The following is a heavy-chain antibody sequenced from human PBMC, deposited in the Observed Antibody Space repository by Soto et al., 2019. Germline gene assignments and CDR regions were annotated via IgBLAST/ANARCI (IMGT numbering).Heavy chain of an antibody. D-gene: IGHD1-1*01. J-gene: IGHJ6*02. Sequence: GASVKVSCKASGYTFTSYYMHWVRQAPGQRLEWMGWINGGNGNTKYSQRFQGRVTITGDTSASTAYMELSSLRSEDTAVYYCATQSGTTENYGMDVWGQGTTVTVSS. CDR1: GYTFTSYY. CDR2: INGGNGNT. V-gene: IGHV1-3*01. CDR3: ATQSGTTENYGMDV.